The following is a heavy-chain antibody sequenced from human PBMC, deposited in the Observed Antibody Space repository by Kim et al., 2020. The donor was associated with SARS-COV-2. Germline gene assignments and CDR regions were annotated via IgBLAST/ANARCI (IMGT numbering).Heavy chain of an antibody. J-gene: IGHJ5*02. D-gene: IGHD6-13*01. Sequence: SNPSLKSRVTISVDTSKNQFSLKLSSVTAADTAVYYCAKGDSRLPNWFDPWGQGTLVTVSS. V-gene: IGHV4-34*01. CDR3: AKGDSRLPNWFDP.